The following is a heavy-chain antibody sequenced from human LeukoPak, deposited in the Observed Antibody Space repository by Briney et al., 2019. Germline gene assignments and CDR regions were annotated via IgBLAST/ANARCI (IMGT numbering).Heavy chain of an antibody. CDR1: GFTFSNYG. Sequence: SGGSLRLSCAASGFTFSNYGMHWVRQAPGKGLEWVAFIRYDGSNKYYADSVKGRFTISRDNSKNTLYLQMNSLRAEDTAVYYCARLIMTPDAFDIWGQGTMVTVSS. D-gene: IGHD3-16*01. V-gene: IGHV3-30*02. J-gene: IGHJ3*02. CDR3: ARLIMTPDAFDI. CDR2: IRYDGSNK.